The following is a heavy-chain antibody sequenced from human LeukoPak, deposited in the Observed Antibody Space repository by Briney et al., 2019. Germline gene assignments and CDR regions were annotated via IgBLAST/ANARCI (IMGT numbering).Heavy chain of an antibody. CDR2: ISGSGGIT. J-gene: IGHJ4*02. D-gene: IGHD2-2*01. V-gene: IGHV3-23*01. CDR1: GFTFSSYA. Sequence: GGSLRLSCAASGFTFSSYAMSWVRQAPGKGLEWVAAISGSGGITYYADSVKGRFTISRDNAKNSLYLQMNSLRAEDTAVYYCAKDEIPDIVVVPAAPGDYWGQGTLVTVSS. CDR3: AKDEIPDIVVVPAAPGDY.